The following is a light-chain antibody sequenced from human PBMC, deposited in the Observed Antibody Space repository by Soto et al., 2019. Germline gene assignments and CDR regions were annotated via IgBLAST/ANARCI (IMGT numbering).Light chain of an antibody. Sequence: DIVMTQSPLSLPVTPGEPASISCRSSQSLLHSNGYNYLDWYLQKPGQSPQLLIYLGSNRASGVPDRFRGRGSGTDFTLKISRVEAEDVGVYYCMQALQPPWTFGQGTKVEIK. CDR1: QSLLHSNGYNY. CDR2: LGS. J-gene: IGKJ1*01. V-gene: IGKV2-28*01. CDR3: MQALQPPWT.